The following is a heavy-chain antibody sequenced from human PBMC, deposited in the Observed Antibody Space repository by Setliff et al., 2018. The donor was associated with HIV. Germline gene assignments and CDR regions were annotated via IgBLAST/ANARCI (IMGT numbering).Heavy chain of an antibody. Sequence: ASVKVSCKASGYTFTSYGISWVRQAPGQGLEWMGWISAYNGNTNYAQKLQGRVTMTTDTSTSTAYMELRSLRSDDTAVYYCARCGGCSGWSYHYYYYMDVWGKGTTVTVSS. CDR2: ISAYNGNT. CDR3: ARCGGCSGWSYHYYYYMDV. J-gene: IGHJ6*03. CDR1: GYTFTSYG. D-gene: IGHD6-19*01. V-gene: IGHV1-18*01.